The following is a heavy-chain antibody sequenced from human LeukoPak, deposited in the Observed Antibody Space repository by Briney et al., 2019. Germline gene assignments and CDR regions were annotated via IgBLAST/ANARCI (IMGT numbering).Heavy chain of an antibody. D-gene: IGHD3-22*01. V-gene: IGHV4-4*07. J-gene: IGHJ5*02. CDR3: ASYDSSGYNWFDP. CDR1: GGXISSYY. CDR2: IYISGST. Sequence: SETLSLICTVSGGXISSYYWSWIRQPAGKGLEWIGRIYISGSTNYNPSLKSRVTMSVDTSKNQFSLKLSSVTAADTAVYYCASYDSSGYNWFDPWGQGTLVTVSS.